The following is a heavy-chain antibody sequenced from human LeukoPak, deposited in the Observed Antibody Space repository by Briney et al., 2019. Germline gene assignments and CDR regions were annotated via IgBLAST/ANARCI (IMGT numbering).Heavy chain of an antibody. V-gene: IGHV4-30-4*08. D-gene: IGHD2-2*01. Sequence: SETLSLTCTVSGGSISSGDYFWSWIRQPPGKGLEWIGYIFYSGSTFRYHPSLKSRVAISIDTSKNQFSLRLSSVTAADTAVYYCASTNCSTARCSGANWFDPWGQGTLVTVSS. CDR3: ASTNCSTARCSGANWFDP. J-gene: IGHJ5*02. CDR1: GGSISSGDYF. CDR2: IFYSGST.